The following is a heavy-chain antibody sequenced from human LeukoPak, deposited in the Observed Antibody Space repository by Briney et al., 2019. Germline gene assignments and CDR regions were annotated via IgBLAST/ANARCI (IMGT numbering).Heavy chain of an antibody. D-gene: IGHD5-24*01. V-gene: IGHV4-38-2*01. CDR1: GYSISSGYY. J-gene: IGHJ4*02. Sequence: PSETLSLTCAVSGYSISSGYYWAWIRQPPGKGLEWIGSIYHSGSNYYNPSLKSRVTISIDTSKNQFSLKLTSVTAADTAVYYCARRDGYNGGFDYWGQGTLVTVSS. CDR3: ARRDGYNGGFDY. CDR2: IYHSGSN.